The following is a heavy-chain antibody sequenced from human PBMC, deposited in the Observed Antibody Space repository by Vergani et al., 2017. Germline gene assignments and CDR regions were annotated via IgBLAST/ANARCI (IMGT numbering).Heavy chain of an antibody. CDR2: IYYSGST. Sequence: QVQLQESGPGLVKPSETLSLTCTVSGGSISNYYWSWIRQPPGKGLEWIGYIYYSGSTNYNPSLKSRVTISVDTSKNQFSLKLSSVTAADTAVYYCAKTGVRIGSSDHFDYWGQGTLVTVSS. V-gene: IGHV4-59*01. J-gene: IGHJ4*02. CDR3: AKTGVRIGSSDHFDY. D-gene: IGHD1-26*01. CDR1: GGSISNYY.